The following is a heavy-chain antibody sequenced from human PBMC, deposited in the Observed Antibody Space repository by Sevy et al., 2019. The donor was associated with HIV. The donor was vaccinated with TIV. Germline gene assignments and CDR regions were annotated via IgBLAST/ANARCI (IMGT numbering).Heavy chain of an antibody. J-gene: IGHJ4*02. CDR3: AKSGPLEEGSGWFDY. D-gene: IGHD6-19*01. CDR2: ISYDGSNK. CDR1: GFTFSSYG. Sequence: GGSLRLSCAASGFTFSSYGMHWVRQAPGKGLEGVAVISYDGSNKYYADSVKGRFTISRDNSKNTLYLQMNSLRAEDTAVYYCAKSGPLEEGSGWFDYWGQGTLVTVSS. V-gene: IGHV3-30*18.